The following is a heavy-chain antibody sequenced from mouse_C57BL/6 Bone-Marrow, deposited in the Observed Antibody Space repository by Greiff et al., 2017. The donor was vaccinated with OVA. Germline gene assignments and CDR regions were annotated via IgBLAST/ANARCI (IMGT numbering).Heavy chain of an antibody. Sequence: VQLQQSGPELVKPGASVKISCKASGYTFTDYYMNWVKQSHGKSLEWIGDINPNNGGTSYNQKFKGKATLTVDKSSSTAYMELRSLTSEDSAVYYCAREGYYGKGGYWGQGTTLTVSS. D-gene: IGHD1-1*01. J-gene: IGHJ2*01. CDR1: GYTFTDYY. CDR2: INPNNGGT. V-gene: IGHV1-26*01. CDR3: AREGYYGKGGY.